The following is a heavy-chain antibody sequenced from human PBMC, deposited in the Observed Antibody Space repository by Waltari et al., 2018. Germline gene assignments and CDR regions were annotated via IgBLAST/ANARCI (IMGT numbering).Heavy chain of an antibody. CDR1: GYSISSGYY. CDR2: IYHSGST. D-gene: IGHD3-16*02. J-gene: IGHJ4*02. CDR3: ARDRTRYDYVWGSYRHTPFDY. V-gene: IGHV4-38-2*02. Sequence: QVQLQESGPGLVKPSETLSLTCAVSGYSISSGYYWGWIRQPPGQELEWIGSIYHSGSTYYNPSLKSRVTISVDTSKNQFSLKLSSVTAADTAVYYCARDRTRYDYVWGSYRHTPFDYWGQGTLVTVSS.